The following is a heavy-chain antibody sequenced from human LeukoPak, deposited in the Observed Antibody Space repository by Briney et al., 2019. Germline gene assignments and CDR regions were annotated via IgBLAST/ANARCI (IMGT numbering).Heavy chain of an antibody. CDR2: IYTSGST. CDR3: ARVLSGTTDQGYYYYYMDV. CDR1: GGSISSGSYY. J-gene: IGHJ6*03. D-gene: IGHD1/OR15-1a*01. V-gene: IGHV4-61*02. Sequence: PSETLSLTCTVSGGSISSGSYYWSWIRQPAGKGLEWIGRIYTSGSTNYNPSLKSRVTISVDTSKNQFSLKLSSVTAADTAVYYCARVLSGTTDQGYYYYYMDVWGKGTTVTVSS.